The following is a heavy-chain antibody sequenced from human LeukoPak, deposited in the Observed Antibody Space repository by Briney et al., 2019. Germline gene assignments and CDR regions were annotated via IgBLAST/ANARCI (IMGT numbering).Heavy chain of an antibody. V-gene: IGHV3-74*01. CDR2: INTDGSRI. Sequence: PGGSLRLSCAASGFTFNDYWMHWVRQAPGQGLVWVSRINTDGSRIYYADSVKGRFTISRDNAKNTVYLEMNSLRAEDTAVYYCVRGGESTWSWGQGTLVTVSS. D-gene: IGHD2-15*01. J-gene: IGHJ5*02. CDR3: VRGGESTWS. CDR1: GFTFNDYW.